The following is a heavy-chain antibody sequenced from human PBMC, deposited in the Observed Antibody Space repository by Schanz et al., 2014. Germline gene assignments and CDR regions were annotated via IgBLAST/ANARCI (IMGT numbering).Heavy chain of an antibody. J-gene: IGHJ4*01. Sequence: EVQLLESGGGLVQPGGSLRLSCATSGFSFSSYAINWVRQAPGKGLEWVSGISGSGASTYYADSVKGRFTISRDNSNKTVDLQMNRLRAKDTALYYCVRDELLCFGEVLTHDYWGHGALLAVSP. V-gene: IGHV3-23*01. CDR1: GFSFSSYA. CDR3: VRDELLCFGEVLTHDY. D-gene: IGHD3-10*01. CDR2: ISGSGAST.